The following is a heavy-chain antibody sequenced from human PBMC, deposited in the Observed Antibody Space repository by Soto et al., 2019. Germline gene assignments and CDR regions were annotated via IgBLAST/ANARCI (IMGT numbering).Heavy chain of an antibody. J-gene: IGHJ6*02. D-gene: IGHD3-9*01. CDR3: ARVYFDWLLSVPWDYYYGMDV. CDR2: MNPNSGNT. V-gene: IGHV1-8*01. Sequence: QVQLVQSGAEVKKPGASVKVSCKASGYTFTSYDINWVRQATGQGLEWMGWMNPNSGNTGYAQKFQGRVTMTRNTSISTAYMGLSSLRSEGTAVYYCARVYFDWLLSVPWDYYYGMDVWGQGTTVTVSS. CDR1: GYTFTSYD.